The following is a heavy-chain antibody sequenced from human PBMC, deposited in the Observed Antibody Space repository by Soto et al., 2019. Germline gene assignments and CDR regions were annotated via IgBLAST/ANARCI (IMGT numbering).Heavy chain of an antibody. CDR3: SRRASDFWSGKPQYYMDV. D-gene: IGHD3-3*01. J-gene: IGHJ6*03. CDR2: IRSEANNYAT. V-gene: IGHV3-73*01. CDR1: GFTFSGSA. Sequence: PGGSLGLSCAASGFTFSGSAMHWVRQASGKGVEWVGRIRSEANNYATAYGASVKGRFTISRDDSKNTAYLQMNSLKTEDTAVYYCSRRASDFWSGKPQYYMDVWGKGTTVTVSS.